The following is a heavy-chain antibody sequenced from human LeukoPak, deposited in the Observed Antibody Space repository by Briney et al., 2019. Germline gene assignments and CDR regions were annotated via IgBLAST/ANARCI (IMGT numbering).Heavy chain of an antibody. V-gene: IGHV4-59*01. CDR3: AGAVGAFDI. Sequence: PSETLSLTCTVSGGSISSFYWSWIRQPPGKGLEWIGYIYYSGSTNYNPSLKSRVTISVDTSKIQFSLKLSSVTAADTAVYYCAGAVGAFDIWGQGTMVTVSS. CDR2: IYYSGST. J-gene: IGHJ3*02. CDR1: GGSISSFY.